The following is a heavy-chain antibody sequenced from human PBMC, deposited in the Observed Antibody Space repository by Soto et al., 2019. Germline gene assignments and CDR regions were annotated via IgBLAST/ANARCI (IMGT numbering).Heavy chain of an antibody. CDR1: GFTFSSYS. CDR3: ARDSRRYCSGGSCYNWFDP. CDR2: ISSSSSYI. Sequence: GGSLRLSCAASGFTFSSYSMNWVRQAPGKGLEWVSSISSSSSYIYYADSVKGRFTISRDNAKNSLYLQMNSLRAEDTAVYYCARDSRRYCSGGSCYNWFDPWGQGTLVTVS. V-gene: IGHV3-21*01. J-gene: IGHJ5*02. D-gene: IGHD2-15*01.